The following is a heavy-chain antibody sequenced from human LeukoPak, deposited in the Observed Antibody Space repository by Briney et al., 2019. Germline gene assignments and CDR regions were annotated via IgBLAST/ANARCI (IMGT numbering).Heavy chain of an antibody. J-gene: IGHJ4*02. Sequence: PSETLSLTCTVSGGSISSYYWSWIRQPPGKGLEWIGYIYYSGSTNYNPSLKSRVTISVDTSKNQFSLKLSSVTAADTAVYYCARMPYSRSWLGSYYFDYWGQGTLVTVSS. CDR3: ARMPYSRSWLGSYYFDY. CDR2: IYYSGST. CDR1: GGSISSYY. V-gene: IGHV4-59*01. D-gene: IGHD6-13*01.